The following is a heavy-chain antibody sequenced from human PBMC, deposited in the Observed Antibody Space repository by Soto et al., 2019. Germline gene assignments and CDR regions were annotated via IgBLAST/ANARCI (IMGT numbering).Heavy chain of an antibody. CDR3: ARDSGGGADY. CDR1: GGSISSSNW. V-gene: IGHV4-4*02. Sequence: QVQLQGSGPGLVKPSGTLSLTCAVSGGSISSSNWWSWVRQPPGKGLEWIGEIYHTGSTTYNPSLNSRVTISVDHSKNQVSLELSSVTAADTAVYYCARDSGGGADYWGQGPLVTVSS. J-gene: IGHJ4*02. D-gene: IGHD2-21*01. CDR2: IYHTGST.